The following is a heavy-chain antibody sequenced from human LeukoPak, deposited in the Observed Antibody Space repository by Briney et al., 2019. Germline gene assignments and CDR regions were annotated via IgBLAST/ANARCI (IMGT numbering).Heavy chain of an antibody. CDR1: GYTFTSYD. Sequence: EASVKVSCKASGYTFTSYDINWVRQATGQGLEWMGWMNPNSGNTGYAQKFQGRVTITRNTSISTAYMELSSLRSEDTAVYYCARGAATVTTLKAFDIWGQGTMVTVSS. D-gene: IGHD4-17*01. CDR3: ARGAATVTTLKAFDI. V-gene: IGHV1-8*03. J-gene: IGHJ3*02. CDR2: MNPNSGNT.